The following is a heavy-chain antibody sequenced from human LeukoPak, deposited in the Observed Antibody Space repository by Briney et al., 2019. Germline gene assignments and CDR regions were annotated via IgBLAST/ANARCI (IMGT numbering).Heavy chain of an antibody. V-gene: IGHV4-39*01. D-gene: IGHD1-26*01. CDR1: GGSISSTTCY. Sequence: SETLSLTCTVSGGSISSTTCYWGWVRQPPGKELEWIGSMYKNVITYYNPSLESRVTISVDMSKSQFSLKLNSVTAADTAVYYCVRRLASGDYHPLGWGQGTLVTVSS. CDR2: MYKNVIT. J-gene: IGHJ4*02. CDR3: VRRLASGDYHPLG.